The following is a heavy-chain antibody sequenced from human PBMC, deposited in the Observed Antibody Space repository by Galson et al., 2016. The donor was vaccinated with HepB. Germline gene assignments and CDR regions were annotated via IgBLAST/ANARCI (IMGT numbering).Heavy chain of an antibody. CDR3: GGRRARQYYWYFDL. D-gene: IGHD2/OR15-2a*01. CDR1: GGTFSHYY. V-gene: IGHV4-34*08. Sequence: LSLTCAVSGGTFSHYYWSWFRRPPGEGLEWIGEINHTGETNNNPSLKSRLIVSVDPSKTQFSLNLISVTAADTAVYYCGGRRARQYYWYFDLWGRGTQVIVSS. J-gene: IGHJ2*01. CDR2: INHTGET.